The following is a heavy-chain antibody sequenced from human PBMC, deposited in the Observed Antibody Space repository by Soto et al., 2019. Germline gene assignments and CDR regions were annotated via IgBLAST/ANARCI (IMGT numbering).Heavy chain of an antibody. CDR1: DDSINSDKYY. Sequence: QLQLQESGPGLVKPSETLSLTCSVSDDSINSDKYYCGWIRQPPGKGLEWIGSNYYRGNAYYNPSLQTRSTISLDKSKSQFSLKLNSVTSADSAVYFCARLEGLATISYYFDFWGPGALVTVSS. V-gene: IGHV4-39*01. CDR2: NYYRGNA. CDR3: ARLEGLATISYYFDF. J-gene: IGHJ4*02. D-gene: IGHD5-12*01.